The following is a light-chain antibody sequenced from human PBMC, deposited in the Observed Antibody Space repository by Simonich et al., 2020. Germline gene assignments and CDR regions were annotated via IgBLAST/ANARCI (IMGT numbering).Light chain of an antibody. CDR2: DTS. CDR3: QQYNNWPPLT. V-gene: IGKV3-11*01. Sequence: EIVLTQSPATLSLSPGERATLSCRASQSVSSYLAWYQQNPGQAPRLLIYDTSNRATGSPAWFIGSGSGTEFTLTISSLQSVDFAVYYCQQYNNWPPLTFGGGTKVEIK. CDR1: QSVSSY. J-gene: IGKJ4*01.